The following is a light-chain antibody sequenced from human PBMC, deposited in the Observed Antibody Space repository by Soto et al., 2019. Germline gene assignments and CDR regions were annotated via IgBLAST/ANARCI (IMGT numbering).Light chain of an antibody. J-gene: IGKJ2*02. CDR1: QSISTY. V-gene: IGKV1-39*01. CDR2: AAS. Sequence: DIQMTQSPSSLSASVGDRVTITCRASQSISTYLNWYQQKVGKAPKLLIYAASSLQRGVPSRLSDRGSGTDFTHTISSLQTEDFATYYCQQSYSTPRTFGQGPKLQIK. CDR3: QQSYSTPRT.